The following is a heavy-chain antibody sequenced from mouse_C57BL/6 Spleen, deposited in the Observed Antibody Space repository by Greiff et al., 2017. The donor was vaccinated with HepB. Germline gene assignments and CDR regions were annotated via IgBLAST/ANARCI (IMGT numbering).Heavy chain of an antibody. CDR1: GFTFSDAW. V-gene: IGHV6-6*01. CDR2: IRNKANNHAT. D-gene: IGHD2-3*01. Sequence: EVQLVESGGGLVQPGGSMKLSCAASGFTFSDAWMDWVRQSPEKGLEWVAEIRNKANNHATYYAESVKGRFTISRDDSKSSVYLQMNSLRAEDTGIYYCTRGDDGYYDYAMDYWGQGTSVTVSS. CDR3: TRGDDGYYDYAMDY. J-gene: IGHJ4*01.